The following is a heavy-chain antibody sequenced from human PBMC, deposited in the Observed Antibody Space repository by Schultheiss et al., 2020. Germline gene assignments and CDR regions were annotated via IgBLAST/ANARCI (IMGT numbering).Heavy chain of an antibody. V-gene: IGHV5-51*01. CDR3: ARRMGVGATAFDY. CDR1: GFTFSNAW. J-gene: IGHJ4*02. CDR2: IYPGDSDT. D-gene: IGHD1-26*01. Sequence: GESLKISCAASGFTFSNAWMSWVRQMPGKGLEWMGIIYPGDSDTRYSPSFQGQVTISADKSISTAYLQWSSLKASDTAMYYCARRMGVGATAFDYWGQGTLVTVSS.